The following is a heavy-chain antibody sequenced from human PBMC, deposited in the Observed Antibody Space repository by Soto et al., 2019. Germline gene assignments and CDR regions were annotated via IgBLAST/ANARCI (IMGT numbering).Heavy chain of an antibody. CDR3: AKDLWFGVLLLAFDI. J-gene: IGHJ3*02. CDR1: GFTFSSYG. CDR2: ISYDGSNK. D-gene: IGHD3-10*01. Sequence: PGGSLRLSCAASGFTFSSYGMHWVRQAPGKGLEWVAVISYDGSNKYYADSVKGRFTISRDNSKNTLYLQMNSLRAEDTAVYYCAKDLWFGVLLLAFDIWGQGTMVTVSS. V-gene: IGHV3-30*18.